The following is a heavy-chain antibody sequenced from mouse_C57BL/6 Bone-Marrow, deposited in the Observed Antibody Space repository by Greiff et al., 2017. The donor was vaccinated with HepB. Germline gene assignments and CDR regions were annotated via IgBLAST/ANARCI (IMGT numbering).Heavy chain of an antibody. CDR3: ARIDGSSPHWYFDV. CDR2: IHTNSGST. V-gene: IGHV1-64*01. D-gene: IGHD1-1*01. Sequence: QVQLQQPGAELVKPGASVKLSCKASGYTFTSYGMHWVKQRPGQGLEWIGMIHTNSGSTNYNEKFKSKATLTVDKSSSTDYMQLSSLTSEDSAVYYCARIDGSSPHWYFDVWGTGTTVTVSS. J-gene: IGHJ1*03. CDR1: GYTFTSYG.